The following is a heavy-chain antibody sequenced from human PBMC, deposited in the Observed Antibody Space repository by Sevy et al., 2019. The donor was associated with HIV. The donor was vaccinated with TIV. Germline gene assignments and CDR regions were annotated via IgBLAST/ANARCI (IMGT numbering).Heavy chain of an antibody. CDR2: IFPDDSDT. CDR3: ATSRSGYFDSSGYYIH. D-gene: IGHD3-22*01. Sequence: GESLKISCQGSGYSFTSHWIGWVRHMPGKGLEWMGIIFPDDSDTRYSPSFQGQVTFSADKSINTAYLQWSSLKASDTAMYYCATSRSGYFDSSGYYIHWGQGTLVTVSS. J-gene: IGHJ4*02. CDR1: GYSFTSHW. V-gene: IGHV5-51*01.